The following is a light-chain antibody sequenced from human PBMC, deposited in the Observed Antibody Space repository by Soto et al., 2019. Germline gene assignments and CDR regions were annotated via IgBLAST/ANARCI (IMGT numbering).Light chain of an antibody. J-gene: IGKJ4*01. CDR3: QQYGSSPTLT. CDR2: GAS. Sequence: EIVLTQSPGTLPLSPGERATLSCRASQSVSSSYLAWHQQKPGQAPRLLIYGASSRATGIPDRFSGSGSGTDFTLTISRLEPEDFAVYYCQQYGSSPTLTFGGGTKVDIK. CDR1: QSVSSSY. V-gene: IGKV3-20*01.